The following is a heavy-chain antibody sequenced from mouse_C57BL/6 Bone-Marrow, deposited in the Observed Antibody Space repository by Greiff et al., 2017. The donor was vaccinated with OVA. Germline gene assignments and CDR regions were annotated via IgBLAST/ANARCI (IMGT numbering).Heavy chain of an antibody. D-gene: IGHD1-1*01. J-gene: IGHJ4*01. V-gene: IGHV1-82*01. CDR3: ARQGGGKRAMDY. CDR1: GYAFSSSW. Sequence: QVQLQQSGPELVKPGASVKISCKASGYAFSSSWMNWVKQRPGKGLEWIGRIYPGDGDTNYNGKFKGKATLTADKSSSTAYMQLSSLTSEDSAVYFCARQGGGKRAMDYWGQGTSVTVSS. CDR2: IYPGDGDT.